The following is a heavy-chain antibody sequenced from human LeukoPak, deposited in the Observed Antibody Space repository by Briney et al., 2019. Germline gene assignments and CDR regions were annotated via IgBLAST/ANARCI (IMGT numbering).Heavy chain of an antibody. J-gene: IGHJ4*02. CDR3: ATFRTTGNPAYYFFDF. CDR2: IIHSGST. D-gene: IGHD1-1*01. Sequence: SETLSLTCAVYGGSFSGYYWSWIRQPPGKGLEWIGEIIHSGSTNYNPSLKSRVSISVDTSKNQFSLKLSSVTAADTAVYYCATFRTTGNPAYYFFDFWGQGTLVTVSS. V-gene: IGHV4-34*12. CDR1: GGSFSGYY.